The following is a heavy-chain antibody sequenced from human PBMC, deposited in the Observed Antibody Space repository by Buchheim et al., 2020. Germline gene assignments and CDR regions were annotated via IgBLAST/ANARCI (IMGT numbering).Heavy chain of an antibody. D-gene: IGHD5-18*01. Sequence: QLQLQDSGPGLVKPSESLSLTCTFSVGSISSSAYSWGWIRQPPGKGLEWIGNIYYSGPTFSNPSLKSRVTISMDASKNQFSLNLRSVTAADTAVYYCAQVGKGYNYVDHWGQGTL. CDR1: VGSISSSAYS. V-gene: IGHV4-39*01. CDR3: AQVGKGYNYVDH. J-gene: IGHJ4*02. CDR2: IYYSGPT.